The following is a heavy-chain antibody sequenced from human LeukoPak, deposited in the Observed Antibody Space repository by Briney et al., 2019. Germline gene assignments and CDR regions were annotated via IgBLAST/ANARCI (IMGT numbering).Heavy chain of an antibody. V-gene: IGHV3-11*01. J-gene: IGHJ4*02. Sequence: EGVSYISSSASTMYYADSVKGRFTISRDNAKNLLYLQMNSLRAEDTAVYYCARLVNYYFDSWGQGTLVTVSS. CDR3: ARLVNYYFDS. CDR2: ISSSASTM. D-gene: IGHD2-21*01.